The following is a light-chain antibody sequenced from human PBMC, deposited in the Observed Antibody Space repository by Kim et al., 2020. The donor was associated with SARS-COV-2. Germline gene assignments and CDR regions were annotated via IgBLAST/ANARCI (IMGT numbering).Light chain of an antibody. CDR2: AAS. V-gene: IGKV1-9*01. Sequence: ASVGGGGTITCRASQDISSGLSCYQQDLGKAAKLLINAASTLQSGVPSRCSGRGSGTEFTLTISSLQPEDFSTYFCRQFHLYPRTFGQGTKVDIK. CDR1: QDISSG. J-gene: IGKJ1*01. CDR3: RQFHLYPRT.